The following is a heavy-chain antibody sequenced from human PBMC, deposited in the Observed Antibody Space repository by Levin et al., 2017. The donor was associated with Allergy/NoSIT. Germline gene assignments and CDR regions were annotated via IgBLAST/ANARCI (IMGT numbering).Heavy chain of an antibody. CDR2: IYPRDSDP. J-gene: IGHJ4*02. CDR1: GYPFTAYW. Sequence: GESLKISCKGSGYPFTAYWIGWLRQMPGKGLEWMGVIYPRDSDPIYIPSFQGQVTISSDKSPSTTYLQWNSLKDSDTAIYYCARSIVGTSCWGNWGQGTLVTVSS. V-gene: IGHV5-51*01. D-gene: IGHD1-26*01. CDR3: ARSIVGTSCWGN.